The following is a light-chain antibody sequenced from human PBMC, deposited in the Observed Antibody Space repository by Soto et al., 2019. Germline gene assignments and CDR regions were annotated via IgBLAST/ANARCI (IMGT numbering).Light chain of an antibody. J-gene: IGKJ3*01. V-gene: IGKV1-33*01. CDR1: QDITIY. CDR3: LRYENLPFT. Sequence: DIQMTQSPPSLSASVGDIVTITGQASQDITIYLNWYQQRPGRAPKLLIYDASTLETGVPSRFSGSGSGTVFTCTITSLQPEDMATYYCLRYENLPFTFGPGTKVAI. CDR2: DAS.